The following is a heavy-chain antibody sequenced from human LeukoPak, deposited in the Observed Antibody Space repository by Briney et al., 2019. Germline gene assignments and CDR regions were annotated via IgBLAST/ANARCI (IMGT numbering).Heavy chain of an antibody. J-gene: IGHJ4*02. V-gene: IGHV4-30-4*01. CDR2: IYYSGST. Sequence: SQTLSLTCTVSDGSISSGDYYWSWIRQPPGKGLEWIGYIYYSGSTYYNPSLKSRVTISVDTSKNQFSLKLSSVTAADTAVYYCARGSLQWLLPHWGQGTLVTVSS. CDR1: DGSISSGDYY. D-gene: IGHD3-22*01. CDR3: ARGSLQWLLPH.